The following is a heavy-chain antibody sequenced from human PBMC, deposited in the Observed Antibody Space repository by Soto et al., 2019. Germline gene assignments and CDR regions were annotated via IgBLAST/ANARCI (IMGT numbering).Heavy chain of an antibody. CDR2: IYYSGST. CDR3: ARALEVGWPPRPSYFDY. CDR1: GGSISSYY. D-gene: IGHD1-1*01. J-gene: IGHJ4*02. Sequence: LSLTCTVSGGSISSYYWSWIRQPPGKGLEWIGYIYYSGSTNYNPSLKSRVTISVDTSKNQFSLKLSSVTAADTAVYYCARALEVGWPPRPSYFDYWGQGTLVTVSS. V-gene: IGHV4-59*01.